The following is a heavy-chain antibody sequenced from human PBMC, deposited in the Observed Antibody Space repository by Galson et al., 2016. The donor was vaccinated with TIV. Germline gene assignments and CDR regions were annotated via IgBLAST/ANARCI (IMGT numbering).Heavy chain of an antibody. J-gene: IGHJ4*02. D-gene: IGHD3/OR15-3a*01. CDR1: GFTFNSYG. V-gene: IGHV3-30*02. Sequence: SLRLSCAASGFTFNSYGMHWVRQAPGKGLEWVSFIRYDGSSQYYADSVKGRFTVSRDNSKNTLYLQMNSLRAEDTAVYYCAREFRDYYFDYWGQGTLVTVSS. CDR3: AREFRDYYFDY. CDR2: IRYDGSSQ.